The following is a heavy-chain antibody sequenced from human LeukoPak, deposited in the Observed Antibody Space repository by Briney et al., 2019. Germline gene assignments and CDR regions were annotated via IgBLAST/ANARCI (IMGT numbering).Heavy chain of an antibody. CDR1: GFTFSSYA. D-gene: IGHD3-3*01. J-gene: IGHJ6*03. V-gene: IGHV3-30*04. Sequence: GRSLRLSCAASGFTFSSYAMHWVRQAPGKGLEWGAVISYDGSNKYYADSVKGRFTISRDNSENTLYLQMNSLRAEDTAVYYCARDRDYDFWSGYLYYYYMDVWGKGTTVTVSS. CDR2: ISYDGSNK. CDR3: ARDRDYDFWSGYLYYYYMDV.